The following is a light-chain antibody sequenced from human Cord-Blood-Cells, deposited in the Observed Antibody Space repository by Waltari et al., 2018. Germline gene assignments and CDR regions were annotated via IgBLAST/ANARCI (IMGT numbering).Light chain of an antibody. Sequence: QSALTQPASVSGSPGRSITISCTGTSSDVGSNNLVSWYQQHPGKAPKPMIYEGSKRPSGVSNRFSGSKSGNTASLTISGLQAEDEADYYCCSYAGSSTWVFGGGTKLTVL. V-gene: IGLV2-23*01. CDR3: CSYAGSSTWV. CDR2: EGS. CDR1: SSDVGSNNL. J-gene: IGLJ3*02.